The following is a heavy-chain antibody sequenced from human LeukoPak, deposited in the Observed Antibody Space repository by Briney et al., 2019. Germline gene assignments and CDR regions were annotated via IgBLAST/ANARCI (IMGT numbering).Heavy chain of an antibody. Sequence: GGSLRLSCAASGFTFSSYAMSWVRQAPGKGLEWVSAISGGGGSTYYADSVKGRFTISRDNSKNTLYLQVNSLRAEDTAVYYCAKGGKWDVTPFDYWGQGTLVTVSS. CDR3: AKGGKWDVTPFDY. D-gene: IGHD1-26*01. V-gene: IGHV3-23*01. J-gene: IGHJ4*02. CDR1: GFTFSSYA. CDR2: ISGGGGST.